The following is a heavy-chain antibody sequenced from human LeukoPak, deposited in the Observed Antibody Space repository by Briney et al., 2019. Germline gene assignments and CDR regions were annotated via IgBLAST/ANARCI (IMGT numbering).Heavy chain of an antibody. V-gene: IGHV4-59*01. J-gene: IGHJ5*02. CDR1: GGSISSYY. CDR3: ARRAARTVMGYGDFTWFDP. CDR2: IYYSGIT. Sequence: PSETLSLTCTLSGGSISSYYWSWVRQPPGKGLEWIGYIYYSGITNYNPSLKSRVTISVDTSKNTFSLNMNSVTAADPAVYYCARRAARTVMGYGDFTWFDPWGQGTLVPVSS. D-gene: IGHD4-17*01.